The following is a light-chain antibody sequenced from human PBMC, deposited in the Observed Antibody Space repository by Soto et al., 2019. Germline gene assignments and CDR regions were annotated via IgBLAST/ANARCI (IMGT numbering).Light chain of an antibody. CDR3: LQRSNLFT. CDR2: DAS. Sequence: EIVLTQSPATLSLSPGERATLSCRASQSISSYLAWYQQKPGQAPRLLIYDASNWATGIPARFSGSGSGTDFTLTISSLESEDFAVYYCLQRSNLFTFGPGTKVDFK. J-gene: IGKJ3*01. CDR1: QSISSY. V-gene: IGKV3-11*01.